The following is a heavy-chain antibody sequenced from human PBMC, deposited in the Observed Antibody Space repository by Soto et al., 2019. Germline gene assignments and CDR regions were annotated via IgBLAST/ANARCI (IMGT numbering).Heavy chain of an antibody. CDR1: GFTVSSNY. V-gene: IGHV3-66*01. CDR2: IYSGGST. D-gene: IGHD6-13*01. J-gene: IGHJ6*02. Sequence: LRLSCAASGFTVSSNYMSWVRQAPGKGLEWVSVIYSGGSTYYADSVKGRFTISRDNSKNTLYLQMNSLRAEDTAVYYCARDEIAAAGTYYYGMDVWGQGTTVTVSS. CDR3: ARDEIAAAGTYYYGMDV.